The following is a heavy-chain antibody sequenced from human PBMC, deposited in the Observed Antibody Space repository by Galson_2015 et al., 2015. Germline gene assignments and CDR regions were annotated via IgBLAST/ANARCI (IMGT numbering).Heavy chain of an antibody. V-gene: IGHV2-5*01. CDR2: IYWNDDK. J-gene: IGHJ4*02. D-gene: IGHD3-3*01. CDR3: AHRRDFGLYGWFDY. Sequence: PALVKPTPTLTLTCTFSGSSLSTSGVGVGWIRQPPGKALEWLALIYWNDDKRYSPSLKSRLTITKDTSKNQVVLTMTNMDPVDTATYYCAHRRDFGLYGWFDYWGQGTLVTVSS. CDR1: GSSLSTSGVG.